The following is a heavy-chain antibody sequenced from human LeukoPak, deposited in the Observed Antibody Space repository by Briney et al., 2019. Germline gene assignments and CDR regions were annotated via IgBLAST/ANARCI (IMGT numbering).Heavy chain of an antibody. V-gene: IGHV4-59*01. CDR1: GCSISSYY. CDR2: IYYSGST. Sequence: SETLSLTCTVSGCSISSYYWSWIRQPPGKGLEWIVYIYYSGSTNYNPSLESRVTISVDTSKNQFYLKLSTVTAADTAVYYCARDQSVRGADYGMDVWGKGTTVTVSS. J-gene: IGHJ6*04. D-gene: IGHD3-10*01. CDR3: ARDQSVRGADYGMDV.